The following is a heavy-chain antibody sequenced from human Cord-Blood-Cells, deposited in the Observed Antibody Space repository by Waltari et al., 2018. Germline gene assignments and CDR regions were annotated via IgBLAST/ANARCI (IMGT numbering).Heavy chain of an antibody. V-gene: IGHV4-34*01. CDR3: ARRLGGPDSSGWYGSFDY. J-gene: IGHJ4*02. Sequence: QVQLQQWGAGLLKPSEPLSLTCAVYGGSFSGYYWIWIRQPPGKGLEWIGEINHSGSTNYNPSLKSRVTISVDTSKNQFSLKLSSVTAADTAVYYCARRLGGPDSSGWYGSFDYWGQGTLVTVSS. CDR2: INHSGST. D-gene: IGHD6-19*01. CDR1: GGSFSGYY.